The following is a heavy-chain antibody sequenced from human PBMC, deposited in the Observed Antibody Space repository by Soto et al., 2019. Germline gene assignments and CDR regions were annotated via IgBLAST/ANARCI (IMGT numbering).Heavy chain of an antibody. Sequence: QVQLQESGPGLVKPSETLSLTCTVSGGSISSYYWSWIRQPPGKGLEWIGYIYYSGSTNYNPSLKSRVTISVDTSKNQFSLKLSSVTAADTAVYYCARDSGRMRIVGALDAFDIWGQGTMVTVSS. CDR3: ARDSGRMRIVGALDAFDI. V-gene: IGHV4-59*01. CDR2: IYYSGST. CDR1: GGSISSYY. D-gene: IGHD1-26*01. J-gene: IGHJ3*02.